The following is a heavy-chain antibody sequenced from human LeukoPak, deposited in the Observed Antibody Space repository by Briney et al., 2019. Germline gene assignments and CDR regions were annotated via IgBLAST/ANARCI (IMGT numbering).Heavy chain of an antibody. CDR3: AKDLTAAMATGHDGMDV. J-gene: IGHJ6*04. CDR1: GFTFSSYG. V-gene: IGHV3-30*02. CDR2: IRYDGSNK. Sequence: QTGGSLRLSCAASGFTFSSYGMHWVRQAPGKGLEWVAFIRYDGSNKYYADSVKGRFTISRDNSKNTLYLQMNSLRAEDTAVYYCAKDLTAAMATGHDGMDVWGKGTTVTVSS. D-gene: IGHD2-2*01.